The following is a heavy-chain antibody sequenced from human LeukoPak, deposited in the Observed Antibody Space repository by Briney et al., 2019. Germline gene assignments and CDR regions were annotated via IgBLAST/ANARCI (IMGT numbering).Heavy chain of an antibody. D-gene: IGHD6-13*01. J-gene: IGHJ4*02. CDR2: ITPSSNYI. V-gene: IGHV3-21*01. CDR3: ARKVIGAAGTVVFDW. CDR1: GFTFSSYS. Sequence: GGSLRLSCAASGFTFSSYSMTWVRQAPGKGLEWVSSITPSSNYIYYADSVKGRFTISRDNAKNSLYLQMNSLRAEDTALYYCARKVIGAAGTVVFDWWGQGTLVTVSS.